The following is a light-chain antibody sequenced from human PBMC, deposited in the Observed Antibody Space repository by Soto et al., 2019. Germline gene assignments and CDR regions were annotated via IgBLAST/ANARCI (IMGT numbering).Light chain of an antibody. V-gene: IGKV1-33*01. J-gene: IGKJ2*01. CDR2: EAS. CDR3: QQYDNLLMYT. CDR1: QDIRNH. Sequence: DIQMTQSPSSLSASVGDRVTITCQASQDIRNHLNWFQQKPGKAPKLLIYEASNLETGVPSRFSGSGSGTDFTFTISSLQPVDIATYFCQQYDNLLMYTFGQGTKLEIK.